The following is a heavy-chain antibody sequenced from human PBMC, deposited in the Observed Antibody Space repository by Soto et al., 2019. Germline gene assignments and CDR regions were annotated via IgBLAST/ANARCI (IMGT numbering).Heavy chain of an antibody. D-gene: IGHD3-16*01. CDR1: GFTFDSFA. V-gene: IGHV3-23*01. CDR3: ARGAVMPDS. CDR2: ISASGGST. J-gene: IGHJ4*02. Sequence: PGGSLRLSCAASGFTFDSFAMTWVRQAPGKGLEWVSAISASGGSTFYADSVKGRFTISRDSSKNTLYLQMNSLRAEDTAVYYCARGAVMPDSWGQGTPVTVSS.